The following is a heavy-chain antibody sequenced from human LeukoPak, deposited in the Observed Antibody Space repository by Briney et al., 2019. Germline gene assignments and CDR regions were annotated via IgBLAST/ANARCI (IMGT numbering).Heavy chain of an antibody. D-gene: IGHD5-12*01. V-gene: IGHV3-21*01. CDR1: GFTFSSYS. CDR2: ISSSSSYI. Sequence: GGSLRLSCAASGFTFSSYSMNWVRQAPGKGLEWVSSISSSSSYIYYADSVRGRFTISRDNAKNSLYLQMNSLRAEDTAVYYCTPTAGGHGGSLDYWGQGTLVTVSS. J-gene: IGHJ4*02. CDR3: TPTAGGHGGSLDY.